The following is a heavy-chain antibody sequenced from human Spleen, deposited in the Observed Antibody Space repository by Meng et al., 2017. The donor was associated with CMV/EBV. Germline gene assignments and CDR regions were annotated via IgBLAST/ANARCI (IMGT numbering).Heavy chain of an antibody. CDR1: VRCIVNCAFS. V-gene: IGHV4-30-4*01. J-gene: IGHJ5*02. D-gene: IGHD4-17*01. CDR2: IYYSGST. Sequence: RHSHTLSLTGTCCVRCIVNCAFSCSWSRQPRGKGREWIGDIYYSGSTYSNASIKCRVTISIDRSKNQFSLKLSSVTAADTAVYYCARDRKHYGERGWFDPWGQGALVTVSS. CDR3: ARDRKHYGERGWFDP.